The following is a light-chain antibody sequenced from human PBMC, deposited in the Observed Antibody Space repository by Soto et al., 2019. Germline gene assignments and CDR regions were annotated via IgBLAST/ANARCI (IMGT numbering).Light chain of an antibody. J-gene: IGKJ4*01. CDR1: QSVSSN. V-gene: IGKV3-15*01. CDR2: GAS. CDR3: QQYYNWPLT. Sequence: EIVMTQSPATLSVSPGERATLSCGASQSVSSNLAWYQQKPGQAPRLLIYGASTRATGIPARFSGSGSGTEFTLTISSLQSEDFAVYYCQQYYNWPLTFGGGTKVDIK.